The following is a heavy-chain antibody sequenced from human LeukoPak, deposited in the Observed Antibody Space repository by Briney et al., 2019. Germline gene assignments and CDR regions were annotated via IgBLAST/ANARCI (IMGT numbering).Heavy chain of an antibody. CDR2: INHSGST. V-gene: IGHV4-34*01. CDR1: GGSFSGYY. D-gene: IGHD3-10*01. Sequence: SETLSLTRAVYGGSFSGYYWSWIRQPPGKGLEWIGEINHSGSTNYNSSLKSRVTISVDTSKNQFSLKLSSVTAADTAVYYCARGYYGSGSHCCHMDVWGKGTTITVS. CDR3: ARGYYGSGSHCCHMDV. J-gene: IGHJ6*03.